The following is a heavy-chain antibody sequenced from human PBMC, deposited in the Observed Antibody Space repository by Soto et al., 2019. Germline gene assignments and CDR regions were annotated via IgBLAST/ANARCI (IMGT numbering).Heavy chain of an antibody. Sequence: AASVKVSCKASGGTFSSYAISWVRQAPGQGLGWMGGIIPIFGTANYAQKFQGRVTITADESTSTAYMELSSVTAADTAVYYCARDYAVTTARDYYYYMDVWGKGTTVTVSS. D-gene: IGHD4-17*01. V-gene: IGHV1-69*13. CDR3: ARDYAVTTARDYYYYMDV. J-gene: IGHJ6*03. CDR2: IIPIFGTA. CDR1: GGTFSSYA.